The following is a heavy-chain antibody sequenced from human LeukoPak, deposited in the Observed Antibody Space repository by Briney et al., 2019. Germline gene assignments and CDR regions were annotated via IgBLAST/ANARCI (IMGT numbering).Heavy chain of an antibody. D-gene: IGHD3-22*01. Sequence: SETLSLTCAVSNYSITSGYFWGWIRQPPGKGMEWIASIYHSGTTYYNPSLRNRVTLFVDTSKNQFSLKLTSLTAADTAVYYCARDGVFHDSDGYSFDYWGQGTLVTVSS. V-gene: IGHV4-38-2*02. CDR2: IYHSGTT. CDR3: ARDGVFHDSDGYSFDY. CDR1: NYSITSGYF. J-gene: IGHJ4*02.